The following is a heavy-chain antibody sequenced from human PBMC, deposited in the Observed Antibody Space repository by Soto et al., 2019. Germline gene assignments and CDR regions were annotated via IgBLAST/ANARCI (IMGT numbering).Heavy chain of an antibody. CDR2: IYHSGST. Sequence: SETLSLTCPVSGGSISSGGYSWSWIRQPPGKGLEWIGYIYHSGSTYYNPSLKSRVTISVDRSKNQFSLKLSSVTAADTAVYYCAAAPPYYYGMDVWGQGTTVTVSS. V-gene: IGHV4-30-2*01. J-gene: IGHJ6*02. CDR1: GGSISSGGYS. D-gene: IGHD6-13*01. CDR3: AAAPPYYYGMDV.